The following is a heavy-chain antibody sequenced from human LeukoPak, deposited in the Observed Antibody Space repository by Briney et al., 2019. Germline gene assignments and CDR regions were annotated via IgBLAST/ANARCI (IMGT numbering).Heavy chain of an antibody. CDR1: GYTFTSNY. Sequence: ASVKVSCTAFGYTFTSNYMHWVRQAPGQGPEWMGVISPSGGSTTYAQKFQGRVTLTRDMSTSTDYLELSRLRSDDTAVYYCARPTYDSSDYEYFQHWGQGTLVTVSS. V-gene: IGHV1-46*01. D-gene: IGHD3-22*01. J-gene: IGHJ1*01. CDR2: ISPSGGST. CDR3: ARPTYDSSDYEYFQH.